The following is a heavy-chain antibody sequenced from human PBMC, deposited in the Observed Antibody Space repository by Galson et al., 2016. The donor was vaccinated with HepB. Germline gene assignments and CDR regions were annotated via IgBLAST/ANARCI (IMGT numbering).Heavy chain of an antibody. Sequence: SLRLSCAASGFTFSSYGMHWVRQAPGKGLEWVAVIWYDGSDKYYADSVKGRFTISRDNSKNTLYLQMNSLRAEDTALYYCAKDLGSGDIVLMLYGKGSWGQGTLVTVSS. V-gene: IGHV3-33*06. D-gene: IGHD2-8*01. CDR2: IWYDGSDK. CDR3: AKDLGSGDIVLMLYGKGS. CDR1: GFTFSSYG. J-gene: IGHJ5*02.